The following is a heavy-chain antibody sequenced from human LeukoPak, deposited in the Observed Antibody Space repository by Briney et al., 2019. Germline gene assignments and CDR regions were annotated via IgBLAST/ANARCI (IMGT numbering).Heavy chain of an antibody. CDR2: INHSGST. J-gene: IGHJ6*03. CDR1: GVSFSGYY. Sequence: PSETLSLTCAVYGVSFSGYYWSWIRQPPGKGLEWIGEINHSGSTNYNPSLKSRVTISVDTSKNQFSLKLSSVTAADTAVYYCARAPHLNYYYYYYMDVWGKGTTVTVSS. V-gene: IGHV4-34*01. CDR3: ARAPHLNYYYYYYMDV.